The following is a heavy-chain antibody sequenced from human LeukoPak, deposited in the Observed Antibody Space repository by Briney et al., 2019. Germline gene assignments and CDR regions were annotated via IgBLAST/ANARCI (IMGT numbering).Heavy chain of an antibody. CDR2: IIVGSGRT. D-gene: IGHD3-10*01. J-gene: IGHJ4*02. V-gene: IGHV1-58*02. CDR1: GFTFSNSA. Sequence: SVKVSCKTSGFTFSNSAMQWVRQARGQRLEWIGWIIVGSGRTHYAQNLQERITITRDMSTNTAYMELSSLRSDDTAVYYCARGQLLWFGDHKTGPRYWGQGTLVTVSS. CDR3: ARGQLLWFGDHKTGPRY.